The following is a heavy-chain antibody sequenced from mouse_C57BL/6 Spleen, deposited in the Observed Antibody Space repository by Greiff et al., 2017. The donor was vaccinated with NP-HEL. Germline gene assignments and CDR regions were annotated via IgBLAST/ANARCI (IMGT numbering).Heavy chain of an antibody. CDR3: ARQLSLDY. CDR1: GYTFTSNW. CDR2: IYPGSGST. Sequence: VQLQQSGAELVKPGASVKMSCKASGYTFTSNWITWVKQRPGQGLEWIGEIYPGSGSTNYNEKFKSKATLSVDTSSSTAYMQLSSLTSEDSAVYYWARQLSLDYWGQGTTLTVSS. V-gene: IGHV1-55*01. J-gene: IGHJ2*01. D-gene: IGHD3-2*02.